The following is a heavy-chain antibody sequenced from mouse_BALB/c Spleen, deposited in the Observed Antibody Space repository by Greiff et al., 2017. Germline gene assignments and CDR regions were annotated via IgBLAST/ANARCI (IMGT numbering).Heavy chain of an antibody. CDR1: GYTFTSYW. CDR2: ILPGTGTT. D-gene: IGHD2-14*01. J-gene: IGHJ4*01. Sequence: VQLQQSGAELVKPGASVKLSCKTSGYTFTSYWIQWVKQRPGQGLGWIGEILPGTGTTYYNEKFKGKATLTIDTSSSTAYMQLSSLTSEDSAVYFCAKSPRYAAMDYWGQGTSVTVSS. CDR3: AKSPRYAAMDY. V-gene: IGHV1S132*01.